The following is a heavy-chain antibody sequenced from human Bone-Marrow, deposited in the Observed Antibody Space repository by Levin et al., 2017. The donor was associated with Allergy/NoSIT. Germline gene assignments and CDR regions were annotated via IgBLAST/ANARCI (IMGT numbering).Heavy chain of an antibody. CDR2: IGHSGNT. CDR3: AKHYGYSFDI. D-gene: IGHD4-17*01. V-gene: IGHV4-34*01. CDR1: GGSLSGQY. Sequence: SETLSLTCAVDGGSLSGQYWSWIRQPPGEGLEWIGEIGHSGNTKYNPALKSRVTISIDTSKNQISLKLSSVTDADTAVFYCAKHYGYSFDIWGQGTMVTVSS. J-gene: IGHJ3*02.